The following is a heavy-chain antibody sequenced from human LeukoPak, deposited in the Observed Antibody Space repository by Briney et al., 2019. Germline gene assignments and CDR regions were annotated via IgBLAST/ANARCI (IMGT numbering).Heavy chain of an antibody. V-gene: IGHV4-59*08. D-gene: IGHD2-15*01. Sequence: SETLSLTCAVSGGSITTYYWNWIRQPPGKGLEWIGYIYDTGSTIYNPSLKSRATISVDTSKNRFSLKLSSVTAADTAVYYCGIVVVVAATFDAFDIWGQGTMVTVSS. CDR2: IYDTGST. J-gene: IGHJ3*02. CDR3: GIVVVVAATFDAFDI. CDR1: GGSITTYY.